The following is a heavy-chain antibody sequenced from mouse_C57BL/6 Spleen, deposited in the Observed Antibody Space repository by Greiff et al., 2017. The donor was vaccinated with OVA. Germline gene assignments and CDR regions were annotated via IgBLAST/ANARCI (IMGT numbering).Heavy chain of an antibody. J-gene: IGHJ4*01. CDR2: INPGSGGT. CDR3: ARYSNYGGGAIDY. D-gene: IGHD2-5*01. CDR1: GYVFTNYL. Sequence: QVQLKESGAELVRPGTSVKVSCKASGYVFTNYLIEWVKQRPGQGLEWIGVINPGSGGTNYNEKFKGKATLTADKSSSTAYMQLSSLTSEDSAIYFCARYSNYGGGAIDYWGQGTSVTVSS. V-gene: IGHV1-54*01.